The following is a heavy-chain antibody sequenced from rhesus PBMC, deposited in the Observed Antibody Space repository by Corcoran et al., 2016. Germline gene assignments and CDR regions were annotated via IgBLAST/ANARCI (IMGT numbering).Heavy chain of an antibody. D-gene: IGHD3-9*01. CDR2: ITGNSGHP. CDR3: ARKNYGDS. V-gene: IGHV4-80*01. Sequence: QVQLQESGPGLVKPSETLSLTCAVSGGSFSSYWWSWSRQPPGKGLEWIGAITGNSGHPNSNPSLKRRVTISKDSSKNQFSLKLSSLTAAYPAVYYCARKNYGDSWGQGVVVTVSS. J-gene: IGHJ6*01. CDR1: GGSFSSYW.